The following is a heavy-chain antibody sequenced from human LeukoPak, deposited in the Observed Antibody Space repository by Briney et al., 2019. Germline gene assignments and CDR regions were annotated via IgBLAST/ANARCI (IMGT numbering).Heavy chain of an antibody. CDR2: ITSKSNYI. CDR3: TSGLIAIESDNNLYQYMDV. J-gene: IGHJ6*03. D-gene: IGHD2-21*01. Sequence: GGSLRLSCSGSGFTFSVYSMNWVRQAPGKGLEWVSSITSKSNYIYYADSVKGRFTISRDNAMNSVFLQLNSLRAEDSAVYYCTSGLIAIESDNNLYQYMDVWGKGTTVTVPS. V-gene: IGHV3-21*01. CDR1: GFTFSVYS.